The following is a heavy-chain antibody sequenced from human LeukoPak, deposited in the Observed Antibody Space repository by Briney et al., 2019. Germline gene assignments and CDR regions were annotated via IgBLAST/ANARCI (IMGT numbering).Heavy chain of an antibody. J-gene: IGHJ4*02. Sequence: GASVKVSCTASGYTFTSYGISWVRQAPGQGLESMGWISAYNGNTNYAKKLQGRVTMTTDTSTSTGYMELRSLRSDDTAVYYCARDLVFSNGWYDYWGQGTLVTVSS. D-gene: IGHD6-19*01. CDR2: ISAYNGNT. CDR1: GYTFTSYG. V-gene: IGHV1-18*01. CDR3: ARDLVFSNGWYDY.